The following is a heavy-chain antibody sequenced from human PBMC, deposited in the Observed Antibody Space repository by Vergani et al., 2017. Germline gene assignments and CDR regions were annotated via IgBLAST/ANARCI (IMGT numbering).Heavy chain of an antibody. Sequence: QLQLQESGPGLVKPSETLSLTCTVSGGSISSSSYYWGWIRQPPGKGLEWIGSIYYSGSTYYNPCLKSRVTISVDTSKNQFSLKLSSVTAADTAVYYCAREAPGTTAFDYWGQGTLVTVSS. CDR3: AREAPGTTAFDY. CDR1: GGSISSSSYY. D-gene: IGHD4-17*01. CDR2: IYYSGST. J-gene: IGHJ4*02. V-gene: IGHV4-39*07.